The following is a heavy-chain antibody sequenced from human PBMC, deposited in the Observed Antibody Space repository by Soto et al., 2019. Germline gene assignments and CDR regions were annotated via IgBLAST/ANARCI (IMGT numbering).Heavy chain of an antibody. D-gene: IGHD4-17*01. J-gene: IGHJ6*02. Sequence: ASVKVSCKASGYTFTSYYMHWLRQAPGQGLEWMGIINPSGGSTSYAQKFQGRVTMTRDTSTSTVYMELSSLRSEDTAVYYCARDTTVTTNYYYGMDVWGQGTTVTVSS. CDR3: ARDTTVTTNYYYGMDV. V-gene: IGHV1-46*01. CDR1: GYTFTSYY. CDR2: INPSGGST.